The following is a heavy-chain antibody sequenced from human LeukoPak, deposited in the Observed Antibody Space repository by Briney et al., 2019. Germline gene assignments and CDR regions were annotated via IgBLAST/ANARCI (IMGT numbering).Heavy chain of an antibody. Sequence: GGSLRLSCAASGFTLTNYSMCWVRQGPGKGLGWVSGIRSDGVSTTYADSVKSRFTISRDNTKNTLYMHMNTLRAENTAVYICGRLGGSGSYSNVVYWGHGTLVTTSS. V-gene: IGHV3-74*01. J-gene: IGHJ4*01. CDR3: GRLGGSGSYSNVVY. CDR1: GFTLTNYS. D-gene: IGHD3-10*01. CDR2: IRSDGVST.